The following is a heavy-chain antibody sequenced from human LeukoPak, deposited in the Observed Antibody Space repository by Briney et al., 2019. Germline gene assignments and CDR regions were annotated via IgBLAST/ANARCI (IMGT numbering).Heavy chain of an antibody. V-gene: IGHV1-69-2*01. CDR2: VDPEDGET. CDR3: ATYTGSTRSFDY. CDR1: GYTFTDYY. Sequence: KISCKVSGYTFTDYYMHWVPQAPGKGIEWMGLVDPEDGETIYAEKFQGRVTITADTSTDTAYMELSSLRSEDTAVYYCATYTGSTRSFDYWGQGTLVTVSS. J-gene: IGHJ4*02. D-gene: IGHD1-26*01.